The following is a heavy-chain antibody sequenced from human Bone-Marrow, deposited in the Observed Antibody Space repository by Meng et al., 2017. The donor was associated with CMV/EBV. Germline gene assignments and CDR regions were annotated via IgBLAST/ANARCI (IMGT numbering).Heavy chain of an antibody. D-gene: IGHD6-19*01. CDR2: ISYDGSNK. Sequence: GESLKISCAASGFTFSSYAMHWVRQAPGKGLEWVAVISYDGSNKYYADSVKGRFTISRDNSKNTLYLQMNSLRAEDTAVYYCARCSGAYSSGWSGGYWGQGTLVTVSS. CDR3: ARCSGAYSSGWSGGY. V-gene: IGHV3-30*04. CDR1: GFTFSSYA. J-gene: IGHJ4*02.